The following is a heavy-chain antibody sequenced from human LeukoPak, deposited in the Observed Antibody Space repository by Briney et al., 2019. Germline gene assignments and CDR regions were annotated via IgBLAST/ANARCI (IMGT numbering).Heavy chain of an antibody. CDR1: GFTFSSYA. CDR2: ISYDGSNK. D-gene: IGHD2-2*01. CDR3: ARDGVVVPAAQVRYYYYYGMDV. V-gene: IGHV3-30-3*01. Sequence: GGSLRLSCAASGFTFSSYAMHWVRQAPGKGLEWVAVISYDGSNKYYADSVKGRFTISRDNSKNTLYLQMNSLRAEDTAVYYCARDGVVVPAAQVRYYYYYGMDVWGQGTTVTVSS. J-gene: IGHJ6*02.